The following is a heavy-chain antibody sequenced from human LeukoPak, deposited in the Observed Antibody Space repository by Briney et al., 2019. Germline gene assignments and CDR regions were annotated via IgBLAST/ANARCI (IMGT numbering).Heavy chain of an antibody. CDR2: IYYSGST. Sequence: SETLSLTCAVSGYSISSGYYWGWIRQPPGKGLEWIGSIYYSGSTYYNPSLKSRVTISVDTSKNQFSLKLSSVTAADTAVYYCARRNPITMIVVGPLSDAFDIWGQGTMVTVSS. CDR1: GYSISSGYY. D-gene: IGHD3-22*01. V-gene: IGHV4-38-2*01. J-gene: IGHJ3*02. CDR3: ARRNPITMIVVGPLSDAFDI.